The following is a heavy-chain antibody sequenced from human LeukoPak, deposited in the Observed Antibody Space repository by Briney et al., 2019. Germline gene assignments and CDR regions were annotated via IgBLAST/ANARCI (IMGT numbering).Heavy chain of an antibody. CDR3: AKTRPLDSRSWSPGGY. CDR2: ISGSGDST. J-gene: IGHJ4*02. D-gene: IGHD6-13*01. CDR1: GFTFSSYA. V-gene: IGHV3-23*01. Sequence: GGSLRLSCAASGFTFSSYAMSWVRQAPGKGLEWVSAISGSGDSTYYGDSVKGRFTISRDNSKNTLYLQMNSLRAEDTAVYYCAKTRPLDSRSWSPGGYWGQGTLVTVSS.